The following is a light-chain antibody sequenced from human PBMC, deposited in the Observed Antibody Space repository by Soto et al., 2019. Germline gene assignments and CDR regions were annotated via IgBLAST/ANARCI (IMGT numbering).Light chain of an antibody. CDR3: ISYTSSSTWV. J-gene: IGLJ3*02. V-gene: IGLV2-14*01. CDR2: EVS. CDR1: SSDVGGYNY. Sequence: QSALTQPASVSGSPGQSITIFCTGTSSDVGGYNYVSWYQQHPGTAPKLMIYEVSNRPSGVSDRFSGSRSGNTASLTISGLQAEDESDYYCISYTSSSTWVFGGGTKLTVL.